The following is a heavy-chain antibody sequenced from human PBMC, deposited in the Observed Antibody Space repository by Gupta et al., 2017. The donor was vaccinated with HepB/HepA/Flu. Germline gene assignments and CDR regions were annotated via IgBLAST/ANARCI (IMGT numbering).Heavy chain of an antibody. CDR1: GFTFSSYA. CDR2: ISGSGGST. Sequence: EVQPLESGGGLVQPGGSLRLSCAASGFTFSSYAMSWVRQAPGKGLEWVSAISGSGGSTYYADSVKGRFTISRDNSKNTLYLQMNSLRAEDTAVYYCAKVGTVAYYFDYWGQGTLVTVSS. V-gene: IGHV3-23*01. D-gene: IGHD2-21*02. CDR3: AKVGTVAYYFDY. J-gene: IGHJ4*02.